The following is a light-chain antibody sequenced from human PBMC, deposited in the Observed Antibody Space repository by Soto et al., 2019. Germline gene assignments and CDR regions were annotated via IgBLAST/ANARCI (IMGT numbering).Light chain of an antibody. CDR1: QNIGVY. CDR2: KAT. CDR3: QQYSAFPWT. J-gene: IGKJ1*01. Sequence: DIQMTQSPSSLSASVGDRVTITCRASQNIGVYLNWYQKKPGKAPKLLIYKATALETGVPSRFSGSGSGTEFTLTISSLQPDDFTTYYCQQYSAFPWTFGQGTKVDI. V-gene: IGKV1-5*03.